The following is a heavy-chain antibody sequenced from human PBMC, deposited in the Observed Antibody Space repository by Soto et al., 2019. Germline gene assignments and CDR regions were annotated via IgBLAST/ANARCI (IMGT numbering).Heavy chain of an antibody. CDR1: GFTFSSFA. J-gene: IGHJ6*02. CDR3: AKLTIGGSYYYGMDV. V-gene: IGHV3-23*01. Sequence: GGSLRLSCAASGFTFSSFAMTWVRQAPGKGLEWVSGISDSDGNTYYPDSLKGRFTISRDNFKNTVFLQMSSLRAEDTAVYYCAKLTIGGSYYYGMDVWGQGTTVTVSS. CDR2: ISDSDGNT. D-gene: IGHD3-10*01.